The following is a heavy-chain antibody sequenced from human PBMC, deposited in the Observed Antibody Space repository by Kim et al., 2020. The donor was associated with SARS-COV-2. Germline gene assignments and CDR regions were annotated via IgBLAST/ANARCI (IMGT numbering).Heavy chain of an antibody. D-gene: IGHD2-15*01. Sequence: SETLSLTCTVSGGSISSYYWSWIRQPPGKGLEWIGYIYYSGSTNYNPSLKSRVTISVDTSKNQFSLKLSSVTAADTAVYYCARDAGGGVDPWGQGTLVTVSS. J-gene: IGHJ5*02. CDR1: GGSISSYY. CDR2: IYYSGST. CDR3: ARDAGGGVDP. V-gene: IGHV4-59*01.